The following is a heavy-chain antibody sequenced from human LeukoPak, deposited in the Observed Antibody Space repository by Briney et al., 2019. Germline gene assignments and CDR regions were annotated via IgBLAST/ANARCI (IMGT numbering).Heavy chain of an antibody. CDR2: IIPIFGTA. CDR1: GGTFSSYA. CDR3: ATAADYGSGSPFRY. V-gene: IGHV1-69*06. D-gene: IGHD3-10*01. Sequence: GSSVKVSCKDSGGTFSSYAISWVRQAPGQGLEWMGGIIPIFGTANYAQKFQGRVTMTEDTSTDTAYMELSSLRSEDTAVYYCATAADYGSGSPFRYWGQGTLVTVSS. J-gene: IGHJ4*02.